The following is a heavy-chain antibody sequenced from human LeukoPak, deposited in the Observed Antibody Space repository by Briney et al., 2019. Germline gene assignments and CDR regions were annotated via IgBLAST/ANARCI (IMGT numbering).Heavy chain of an antibody. J-gene: IGHJ3*02. CDR1: GFTFSSYW. V-gene: IGHV3-30*03. CDR2: ISYDGSNK. Sequence: GGSLRLSCAASGFTFSSYWMSWVRQAPGKGLEWVAVISYDGSNKYYADSVKGRFTISRDNSKNTLYMQMNSLRAEDTAVYYCAGIPPGDYKLSAFDIWGQGTMVTVSS. D-gene: IGHD4-17*01. CDR3: AGIPPGDYKLSAFDI.